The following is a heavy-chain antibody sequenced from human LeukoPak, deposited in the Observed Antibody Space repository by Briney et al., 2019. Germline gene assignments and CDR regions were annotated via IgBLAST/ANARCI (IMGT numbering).Heavy chain of an antibody. J-gene: IGHJ4*02. Sequence: GGSLRLSCAASGFTFSSYAMSWVRQAPGKGLEWVSAISGSGGSTYYADSVKGQFTISRDNSKNTLYLQMNSLRAEDTAVYYCAKAYCSSTSCSWDYWGQGTLVTVSS. CDR1: GFTFSSYA. D-gene: IGHD2-2*01. V-gene: IGHV3-23*01. CDR3: AKAYCSSTSCSWDY. CDR2: ISGSGGST.